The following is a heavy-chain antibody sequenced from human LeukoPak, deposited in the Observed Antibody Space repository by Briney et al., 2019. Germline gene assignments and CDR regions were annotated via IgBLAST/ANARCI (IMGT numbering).Heavy chain of an antibody. D-gene: IGHD4-23*01. J-gene: IGHJ5*02. Sequence: ASVKVSCKASGYTFTSYDINWVRQATGQGLEWMGWMNPNSGNTGYAQKFQGRVTMTRNTSISTAYMELSSLRSDDTAVYYCARRNSPPYNWFDPWGQGTLVTVSS. V-gene: IGHV1-8*01. CDR2: MNPNSGNT. CDR1: GYTFTSYD. CDR3: ARRNSPPYNWFDP.